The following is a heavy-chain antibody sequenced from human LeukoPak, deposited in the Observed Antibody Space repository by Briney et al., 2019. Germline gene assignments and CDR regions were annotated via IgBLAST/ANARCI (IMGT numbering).Heavy chain of an antibody. CDR3: AKWASDNRAFDL. V-gene: IGHV4-59*08. Sequence: AETLSLTCTVSGGSIRGYYWSWIRQPPGKGPEWIGYMYYSGSTNYNPSLKSRVTISVDPSKNQFSLRLSSVTAADTAVYFCAKWASDNRAFDLWGQGTLVTVSS. CDR2: MYYSGST. D-gene: IGHD2-8*01. CDR1: GGSIRGYY. J-gene: IGHJ4*02.